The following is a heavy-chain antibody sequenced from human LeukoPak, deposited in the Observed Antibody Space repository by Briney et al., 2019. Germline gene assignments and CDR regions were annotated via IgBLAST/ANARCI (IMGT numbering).Heavy chain of an antibody. CDR2: ISAYNRNI. Sequence: GASVKVSCKASGYMFIRCGISWVRQAPGQGLEGMGWISAYNRNINYAQHFQGRVTMITDTSTSTAYMELRSLRSDDTAVYYCAREGQQLLDRLVYYGTDVWGQGTTVIVSS. CDR3: AREGQQLLDRLVYYGTDV. V-gene: IGHV1-18*01. D-gene: IGHD4-11*01. J-gene: IGHJ6*02. CDR1: GYMFIRCG.